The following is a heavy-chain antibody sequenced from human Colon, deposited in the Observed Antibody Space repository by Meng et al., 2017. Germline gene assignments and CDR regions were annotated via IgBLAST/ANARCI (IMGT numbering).Heavy chain of an antibody. V-gene: IGHV4-31*03. J-gene: IGHJ4*02. CDR1: GASLSTGGYY. D-gene: IGHD5/OR15-5a*01. Sequence: QVQLQESGPGLMKPSQTLSLTYSVSGASLSTGGYYWAWIRQHPGKGLEWVGYTYYDGSTYYNPSLTSRLTISMDTSKSQFSLKMTSVTAADTAIYYCARGGFGYSVPFDYWGQGTLVTVSS. CDR2: TYYDGST. CDR3: ARGGFGYSVPFDY.